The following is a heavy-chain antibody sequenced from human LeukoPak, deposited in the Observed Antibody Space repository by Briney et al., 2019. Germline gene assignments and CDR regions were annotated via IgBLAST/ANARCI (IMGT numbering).Heavy chain of an antibody. Sequence: PGGSLRLSCAASGFTFSSYAMSWVRQAPGKGLGWVSAISGSGGNTYYADSVKGRFTISRDNSKNTLYLQMNSLRAEDTAVYYCAIIGPTLRYFDWLPADYYGMDVWGKGTTVTVSS. J-gene: IGHJ6*04. V-gene: IGHV3-23*01. CDR1: GFTFSSYA. CDR3: AIIGPTLRYFDWLPADYYGMDV. D-gene: IGHD3-9*01. CDR2: ISGSGGNT.